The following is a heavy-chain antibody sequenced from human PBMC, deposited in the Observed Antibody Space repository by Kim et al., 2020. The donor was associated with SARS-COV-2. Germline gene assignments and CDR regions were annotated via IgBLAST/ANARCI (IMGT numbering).Heavy chain of an antibody. V-gene: IGHV4-39*01. CDR1: GGSISSSSYY. D-gene: IGHD2-15*01. CDR2: IYYSGST. J-gene: IGHJ6*03. CDR3: ASKLDCSGGSFYSIPFIYFYYYYMDV. Sequence: SETLSLTCTVSGGSISSSSYYWGWIRQPPGKGLEWIGSIYYSGSTYYNPSLKSRVTISVDTSKNQFSLKLSSVTAADTAVYYCASKLDCSGGSFYSIPFIYFYYYYMDVWGKGTTVTVSS.